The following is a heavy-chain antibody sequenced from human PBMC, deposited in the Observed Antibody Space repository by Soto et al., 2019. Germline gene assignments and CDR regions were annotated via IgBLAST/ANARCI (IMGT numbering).Heavy chain of an antibody. CDR3: ARRDSYYDY. J-gene: IGHJ4*02. CDR1: GGTFSSYA. V-gene: IGHV1-69*13. CDR2: IIPIFGTA. Sequence: GASVKASCKASGGTFSSYAISWVRQAPGQGLEWMGGIIPIFGTANYAQKFQGRVTITADESTSTAYMELSSLRSEDTAVYYCARRDSYYDYWGQGTLVTVS. D-gene: IGHD4-4*01.